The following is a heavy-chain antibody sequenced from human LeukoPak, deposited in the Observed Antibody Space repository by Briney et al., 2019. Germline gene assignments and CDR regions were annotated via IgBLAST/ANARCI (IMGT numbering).Heavy chain of an antibody. CDR2: IIPIFGSS. CDR3: ARVTHTELSTWFDP. Sequence: SVKVSCKASGYTFTGYYMHWVRQAPGQGLEWMGGIIPIFGSSNYAQKFQGRVTITADESTTTAYMELSSLRSEDTAVYYCARVTHTELSTWFDPWGQGTLVTVSS. V-gene: IGHV1-69*13. D-gene: IGHD5-18*01. CDR1: GYTFTGYY. J-gene: IGHJ5*02.